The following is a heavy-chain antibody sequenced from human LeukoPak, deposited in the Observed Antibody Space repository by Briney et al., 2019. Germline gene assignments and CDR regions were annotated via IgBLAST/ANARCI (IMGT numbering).Heavy chain of an antibody. CDR2: IYYSGST. CDR3: ARVEQMATTGGGVDY. V-gene: IGHV4-31*03. J-gene: IGHJ4*02. D-gene: IGHD5-24*01. Sequence: SETLSLTCTVADGSISSGGYYWSWIRQHPGNGLEWIGYIYYSGSTYYNPSLKSRVTISVDTSKNQFYLKLSSVTAADRAGYFFARVEQMATTGGGVDYWGQGTLVTVSS. CDR1: DGSISSGGYY.